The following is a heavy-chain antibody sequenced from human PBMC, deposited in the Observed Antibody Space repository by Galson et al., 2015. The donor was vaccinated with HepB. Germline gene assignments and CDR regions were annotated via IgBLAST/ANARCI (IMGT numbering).Heavy chain of an antibody. J-gene: IGHJ5*02. D-gene: IGHD2-2*01. CDR2: IIPIFGTA. CDR1: GGTFSSYA. Sequence: SVKVSCKASGGTFSSYAISWVRQAPGQGLEWMGGIIPIFGTANYAQKFQGRVTITADESTSTAYMELSSLRSEDTAVYYCARDLFYCSSTSCSYNWFDPWGQGTLVTVSS. CDR3: ARDLFYCSSTSCSYNWFDP. V-gene: IGHV1-69*13.